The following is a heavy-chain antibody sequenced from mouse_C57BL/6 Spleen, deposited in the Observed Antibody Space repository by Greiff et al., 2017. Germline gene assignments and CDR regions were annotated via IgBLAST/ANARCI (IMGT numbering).Heavy chain of an antibody. J-gene: IGHJ4*01. D-gene: IGHD2-4*01. CDR3: VRHSNYDYGYYAMDY. Sequence: EVKLQESGGGLVQPKGSLKLSCAASGFSFNTYAMNWVRPAPGKGLEWVARIRSKSNNYATYYADSVKDRFTISRDDSESMLYLQMNNLKTEDTAMYYCVRHSNYDYGYYAMDYWGQGTSVTVSS. CDR1: GFSFNTYA. CDR2: IRSKSNNYAT. V-gene: IGHV10-1*01.